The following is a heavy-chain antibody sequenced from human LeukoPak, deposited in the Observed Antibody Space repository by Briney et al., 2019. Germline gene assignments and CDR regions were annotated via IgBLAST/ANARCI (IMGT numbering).Heavy chain of an antibody. V-gene: IGHV1-2*02. CDR3: ARGSSGWYMVDY. CDR1: AYTFTVYY. Sequence: SVTVSFKASAYTFTVYYMHWVRQARGQGGECMGSFNPNSPTTNYAQNFQGRVTMTTDTSISTAYMELSRLRSDDTAVYYCARGSSGWYMVDYWGQGTLVTVSS. CDR2: FNPNSPTT. J-gene: IGHJ4*02. D-gene: IGHD6-19*01.